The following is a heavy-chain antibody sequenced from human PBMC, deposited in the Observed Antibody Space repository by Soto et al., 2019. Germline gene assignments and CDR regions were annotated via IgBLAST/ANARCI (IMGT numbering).Heavy chain of an antibody. CDR1: GGTFSSYA. J-gene: IGHJ6*02. CDR2: IIPIFGTA. CDR3: ARAYCSGGSCFVVVYYYGMDA. Sequence: SVKVSCKASGGTFSSYAISWVRQAPGQGLEWMGGIIPIFGTANYAQKFQGRVTITADESTSTAYMELSSLRSEDTAVYYCARAYCSGGSCFVVVYYYGMDAWGQGTTVTVSS. V-gene: IGHV1-69*13. D-gene: IGHD2-15*01.